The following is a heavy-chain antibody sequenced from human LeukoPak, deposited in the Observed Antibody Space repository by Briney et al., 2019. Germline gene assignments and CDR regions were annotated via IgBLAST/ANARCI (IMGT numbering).Heavy chain of an antibody. Sequence: SETLSLTCTVSGGSVSSYYWSWIRQPPGKGLEWIGYIYYSGSTSYNPSRKSRVTRSVDTSKNQFSLKLSSVTAADTAVYYCAREGYGSNFYYFDYWGQGTLVTVSS. D-gene: IGHD6-13*01. CDR3: AREGYGSNFYYFDY. CDR2: IYYSGST. J-gene: IGHJ4*02. CDR1: GGSVSSYY. V-gene: IGHV4-59*02.